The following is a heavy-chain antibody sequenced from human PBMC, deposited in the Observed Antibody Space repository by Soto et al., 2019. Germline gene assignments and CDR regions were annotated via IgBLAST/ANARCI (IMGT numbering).Heavy chain of an antibody. J-gene: IGHJ3*02. D-gene: IGHD5-12*01. CDR3: ATEMATTPGAFDI. Sequence: ASVKVSCKASGYTFTGYYMHWVRQAPGQGLEWMGWISAYNGNTNYAQKLQGRVTMTTDTSTSTAYMELRSLRSDDTAVYYCATEMATTPGAFDIWGQGTMVTVSS. CDR2: ISAYNGNT. V-gene: IGHV1-18*04. CDR1: GYTFTGYY.